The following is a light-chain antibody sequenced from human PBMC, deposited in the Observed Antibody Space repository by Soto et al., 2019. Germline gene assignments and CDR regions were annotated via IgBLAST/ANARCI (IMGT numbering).Light chain of an antibody. CDR3: CSYAGSSTPYV. CDR1: SSDVGSYNL. V-gene: IGLV2-23*01. CDR2: EGS. Sequence: QSVLTQPDSVSGSPGQSITISCTGTSSDVGSYNLVSSHQQHPGKAPQLMIYEGSKRPSGVSNRFSGSKSGNTASLTISGLQAEHEAEYYCCSYAGSSTPYVFGTGTKVTVL. J-gene: IGLJ1*01.